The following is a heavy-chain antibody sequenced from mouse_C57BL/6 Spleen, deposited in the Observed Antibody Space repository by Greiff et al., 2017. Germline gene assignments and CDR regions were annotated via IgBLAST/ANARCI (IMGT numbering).Heavy chain of an antibody. J-gene: IGHJ2*01. CDR3: ARGGYEDY. D-gene: IGHD3-2*02. CDR2: IYPGSGST. CDR1: GYTFTSYW. V-gene: IGHV1-55*01. Sequence: VQLQQPGAELVKPGASVKMSCKASGYTFTSYWITWVKQRPGQGLEWIGDIYPGSGSTNYNEKFKSKATLTVDTSARTAYMQLSSLTSEDAAVYYCARGGYEDYWGQGTTLTVSS.